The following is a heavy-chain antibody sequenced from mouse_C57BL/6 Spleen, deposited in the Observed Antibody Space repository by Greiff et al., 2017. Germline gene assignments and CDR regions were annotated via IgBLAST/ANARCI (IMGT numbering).Heavy chain of an antibody. CDR1: GYTFPAYT. Sequence: VQLQQPGAELVKPGASVKLSCKASGYTFPAYTIPWVKQRSGQGLEWIGWFYPAGGSLKYNEKFKDKATLTADKSSSKVYMGVSRLKDEDAAVYFCARHEDHDGMGYWGQGTTLTVSS. CDR2: FYPAGGSL. D-gene: IGHD2-3*01. J-gene: IGHJ2*01. V-gene: IGHV1-62-2*01. CDR3: ARHEDHDGMGY.